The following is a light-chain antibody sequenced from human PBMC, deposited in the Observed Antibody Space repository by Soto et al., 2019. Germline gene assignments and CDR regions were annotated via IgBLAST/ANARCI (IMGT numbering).Light chain of an antibody. CDR1: QSVSGY. V-gene: IGKV3-11*01. J-gene: IGKJ2*01. Sequence: ELVLTQSPATLSLSPGERATLSCRASQSVSGYSAWYQQKPGQAPRLLIYATSNLATGIPARFSGSGSGTDFTLTISGLEPEDFAVYYCQQRSNWQYTFGLGTRLEIK. CDR3: QQRSNWQYT. CDR2: ATS.